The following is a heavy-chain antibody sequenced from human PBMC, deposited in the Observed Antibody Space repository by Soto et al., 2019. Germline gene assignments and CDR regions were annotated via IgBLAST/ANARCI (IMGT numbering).Heavy chain of an antibody. J-gene: IGHJ4*02. Sequence: GESLKISCKGSGYSFTSYWIGWVRQMPGKGLEWMGIIYPGDSDTRYSPSFQGQVTISADKSISTAYLQWSSLKASDTAMYYCARLSHCSSPRCHPPYWGQGTLVTVSS. V-gene: IGHV5-51*01. D-gene: IGHD2-2*01. CDR3: ARLSHCSSPRCHPPY. CDR2: IYPGDSDT. CDR1: GYSFTSYW.